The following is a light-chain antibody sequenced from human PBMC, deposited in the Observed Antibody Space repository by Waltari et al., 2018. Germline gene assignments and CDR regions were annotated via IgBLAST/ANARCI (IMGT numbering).Light chain of an antibody. J-gene: IGLJ7*01. V-gene: IGLV1-51*02. CDR1: SSNIGNNY. Sequence: QSVLTQPPSVSAAPGQRVTISCSGGSSNIGNNYVSWYRQFPGTAPKLLIYEDSDRPSGLPGRFPGSKSGTSATLDITGLQAGDEADYYCGTWDSSLSGAVFGGGTHLTVL. CDR3: GTWDSSLSGAV. CDR2: EDS.